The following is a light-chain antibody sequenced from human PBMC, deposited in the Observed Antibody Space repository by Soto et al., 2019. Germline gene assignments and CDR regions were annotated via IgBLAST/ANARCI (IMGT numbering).Light chain of an antibody. CDR1: QSLGIW. V-gene: IGKV1-5*01. CDR3: QQYKNYSRT. Sequence: DIQMTQSPSTLSASVGDRVTITCRASQSLGIWLAWYQQKPGKAPKLLIYDASHLEIGVPSRFSGSGFGTEFTLTISSLQPDDFATYYCQQYKNYSRTFGQGTKVDIK. CDR2: DAS. J-gene: IGKJ1*01.